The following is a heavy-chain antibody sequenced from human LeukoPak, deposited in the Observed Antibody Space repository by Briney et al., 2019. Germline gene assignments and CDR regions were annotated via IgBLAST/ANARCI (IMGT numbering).Heavy chain of an antibody. J-gene: IGHJ3*02. Sequence: SVKVSCKASGGTFSSYAISWVRQAPGQGLEWMGGIIPIFGTANYAQKFQGRVTITADESTSTAYMELSSLRSEDTAVYYRARVSKGGDAFDIWGQGTMVTVSS. CDR2: IIPIFGTA. CDR1: GGTFSSYA. CDR3: ARVSKGGDAFDI. V-gene: IGHV1-69*13. D-gene: IGHD2/OR15-2a*01.